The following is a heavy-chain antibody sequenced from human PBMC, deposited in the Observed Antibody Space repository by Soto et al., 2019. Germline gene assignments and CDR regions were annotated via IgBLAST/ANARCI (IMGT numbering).Heavy chain of an antibody. J-gene: IGHJ4*02. Sequence: QLQLQSSGSGLVKPSQTLSLTCAVSGGSISSGGYSWSWIRQPPGKGLEWTGYIYHSGSTYYNPALKIRVSVSLDRSNNQFSLKLSSVTAADTAVYYGARGGYYYGSGSSAYDTHLYYWGQRTLVTVSS. CDR1: GGSISSGGYS. D-gene: IGHD3-10*01. CDR3: ARGGYYYGSGSSAYDTHLYY. V-gene: IGHV4-30-2*01. CDR2: IYHSGST.